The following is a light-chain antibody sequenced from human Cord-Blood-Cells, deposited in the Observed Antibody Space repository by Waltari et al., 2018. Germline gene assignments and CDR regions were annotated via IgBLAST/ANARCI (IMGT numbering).Light chain of an antibody. V-gene: IGLV2-23*01. CDR3: CSHAGSSTWVV. J-gene: IGLJ2*01. CDR1: SSDVGSYNP. CDR2: EGS. Sequence: QSALTQPASVSGSPGQSITISCTGTSSDVGSYNPVSWYQQHPGKAPKLIIYEGSKRPSGVSNRFSGSKSGNPASLTISGLQAEDEADYYCCSHAGSSTWVVFGGGTKLTVL.